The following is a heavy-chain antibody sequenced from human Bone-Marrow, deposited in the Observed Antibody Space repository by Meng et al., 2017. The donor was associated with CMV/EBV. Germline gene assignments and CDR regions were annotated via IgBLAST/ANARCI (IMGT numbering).Heavy chain of an antibody. J-gene: IGHJ6*02. Sequence: GESLKIPCAASGFTFSNYDMAWVRQAPGKGLEWVSAISRSAINTYYRDSVKGRFTISRDNSRKMLYLQMNNLRVEDTAVYYCARDYVRITIFGVVTGAGGMDVWGQGTTATVSS. CDR3: ARDYVRITIFGVVTGAGGMDV. V-gene: IGHV3-23*01. D-gene: IGHD3-3*01. CDR1: GFTFSNYD. CDR2: ISRSAINT.